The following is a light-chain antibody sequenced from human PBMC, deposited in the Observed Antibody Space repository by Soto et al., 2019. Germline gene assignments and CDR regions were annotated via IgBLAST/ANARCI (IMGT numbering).Light chain of an antibody. J-gene: IGLJ3*02. CDR3: SSYTSSTTRV. V-gene: IGLV2-14*01. Sequence: QSALTQPASVSGSPGQSITISCTGTSSDVGGYNCVSWYQQHPGKAPKVMIYEVTNRPSGVSNRFSGSKSGNTASLTISGLQAEDEADYYCSSYTSSTTRVFGGGTKLTVL. CDR2: EVT. CDR1: SSDVGGYNC.